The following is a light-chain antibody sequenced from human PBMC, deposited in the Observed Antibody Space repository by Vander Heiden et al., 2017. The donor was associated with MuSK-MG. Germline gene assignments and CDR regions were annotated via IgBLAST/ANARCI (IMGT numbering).Light chain of an antibody. Sequence: QSALTQPPSASGSPGQSVTISCTGITTDVDDYEYVSRYQQHPGKAPKLLVYEVTKRPPGVPDRFSGSKSGTTASLTVSGLQAEDEASYYCSSYVDTTNVLFGGGTKLTVL. CDR1: TTDVDDYEY. V-gene: IGLV2-8*01. CDR3: SSYVDTTNVL. J-gene: IGLJ2*01. CDR2: EVT.